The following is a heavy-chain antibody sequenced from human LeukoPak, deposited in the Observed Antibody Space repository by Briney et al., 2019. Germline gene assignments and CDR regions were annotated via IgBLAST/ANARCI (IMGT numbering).Heavy chain of an antibody. CDR3: ARDTPLYDSSGYLDY. J-gene: IGHJ4*02. V-gene: IGHV4-30-4*01. Sequence: SETLSLTCTVSGGSISSGDYSWSWIRQPPGKGLEWIGYIYYSGSTYYNPSLKSRVTISVDTSKNQFSLKLSSVTAADTAVYYCARDTPLYDSSGYLDYWGQGTLVTVSS. CDR1: GGSISSGDYS. D-gene: IGHD3-22*01. CDR2: IYYSGST.